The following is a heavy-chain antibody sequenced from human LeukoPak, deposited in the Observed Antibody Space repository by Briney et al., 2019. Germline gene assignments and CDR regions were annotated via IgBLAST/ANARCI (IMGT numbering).Heavy chain of an antibody. J-gene: IGHJ4*02. CDR1: GYTFTGYY. CDR3: ARGSSSSWYWGY. D-gene: IGHD6-13*01. Sequence: ASVKVSCKASGYTFTGYYMHWVRQAPGQGLEWMGWINPNSGGTNYAQKFQGRVTMTRDTPISTAYMELSRLRSDDTAVYYCARGSSSSWYWGYWGQGTLVTVSS. V-gene: IGHV1-2*02. CDR2: INPNSGGT.